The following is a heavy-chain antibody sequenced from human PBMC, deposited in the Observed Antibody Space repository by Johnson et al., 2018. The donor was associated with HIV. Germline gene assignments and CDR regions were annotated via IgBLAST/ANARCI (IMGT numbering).Heavy chain of an antibody. CDR1: GFTFNNYG. D-gene: IGHD3-10*01. V-gene: IGHV3-33*01. CDR2: IWYDGTNK. CDR3: ARDALANGEEVDACDI. Sequence: QVQLVESGGGVVQPGRSLRLSCAASGFTFNNYGMHWVRQAPGKGLEWVAIIWYDGTNKFYTDSVKGRFTISRDNSKKTVYLQMSSLRAEDAAVYYCARDALANGEEVDACDIWGQGTMVTVSS. J-gene: IGHJ3*02.